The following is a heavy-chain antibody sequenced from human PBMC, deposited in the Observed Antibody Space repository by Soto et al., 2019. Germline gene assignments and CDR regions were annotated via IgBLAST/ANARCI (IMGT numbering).Heavy chain of an antibody. CDR2: IYYSGST. D-gene: IGHD3-10*01. CDR3: ARETMGYYYGSGGYYYFDY. J-gene: IGHJ4*02. CDR1: GGSVSSGSYY. V-gene: IGHV4-61*01. Sequence: QVQLQESGPGLVKPSETLSLTCTVSGGSVSSGSYYWSWIRQPPGKGLEWIGYIYYSGSTNYNPPPRSGATISVDTSKNQSSLKLSRVTAADTAVYYCARETMGYYYGSGGYYYFDYWGQGTLVTVAS.